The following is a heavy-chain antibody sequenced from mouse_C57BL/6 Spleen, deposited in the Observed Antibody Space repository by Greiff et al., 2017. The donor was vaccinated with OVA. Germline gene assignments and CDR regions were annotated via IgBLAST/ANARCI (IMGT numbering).Heavy chain of an antibody. V-gene: IGHV1-64*01. D-gene: IGHD2-2*01. CDR1: GYTFTSYW. CDR2: IHPNSGST. CDR3: AREGVTTAADPYFDY. J-gene: IGHJ2*01. Sequence: QVQLQQPGAELVKPGASVKLSCKASGYTFTSYWMHWVKQRPGQGLEWIGMIHPNSGSTNYNEKFKSKATLTVDKSSSTAYMQLSSLTSEDSAVYDGAREGVTTAADPYFDYWGQGTTLTVSS.